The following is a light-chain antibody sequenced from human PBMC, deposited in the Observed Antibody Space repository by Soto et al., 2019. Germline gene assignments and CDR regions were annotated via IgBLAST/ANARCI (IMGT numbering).Light chain of an antibody. V-gene: IGKV4-1*01. CDR1: QNVLYSSNNRNX. CDR2: WAS. J-gene: IGKJ4*01. Sequence: DIVMTQSPDSXAVSLGERATINCKSSQNVLYSSNNRNXLAWYQQKPGQPPKLLIYWASTRESGVPDRFSGSGSGTDFTLTISSLQAXDVAVYYCQQYYSTPLTFGGXTKVEIK. CDR3: QQYYSTPLT.